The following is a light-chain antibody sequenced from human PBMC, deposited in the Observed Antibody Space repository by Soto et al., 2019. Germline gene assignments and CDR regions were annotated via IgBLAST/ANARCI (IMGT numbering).Light chain of an antibody. CDR1: SSDVGSYNL. CDR3: CSYAGSDTVEV. V-gene: IGLV2-23*02. J-gene: IGLJ3*02. Sequence: QSALTQPASVSGSPGQSITISCTGTSSDVGSYNLVSWYQQHPGKAPKLMIYEVNKRPSGVSNRFSGSKSGNTASLTISGLQAEDEADYYCCSYAGSDTVEVFGGGTKLTVL. CDR2: EVN.